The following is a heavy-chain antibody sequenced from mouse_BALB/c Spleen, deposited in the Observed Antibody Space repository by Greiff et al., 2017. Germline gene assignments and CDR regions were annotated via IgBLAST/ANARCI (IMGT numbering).Heavy chain of an antibody. CDR3: ARDQGYYGNYGFAY. J-gene: IGHJ3*01. D-gene: IGHD2-1*01. V-gene: IGHV5-4*02. Sequence: DVHLVESGGGLVKPGGSLKLSCAASGFTFSDYYMYWVRQTPEKRLEWVATISDGGSYTYYPDSVKGRFTISRDNAKNNLYLQMSSLKSEDTAMYYCARDQGYYGNYGFAYWGQGTLGTVSA. CDR2: ISDGGSYT. CDR1: GFTFSDYY.